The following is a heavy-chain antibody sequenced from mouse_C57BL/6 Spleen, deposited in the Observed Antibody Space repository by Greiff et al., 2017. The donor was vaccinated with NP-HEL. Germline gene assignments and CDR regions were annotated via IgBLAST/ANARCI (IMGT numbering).Heavy chain of an antibody. CDR1: GYTFTSYW. CDR3: ARRYGSLYYAMDY. Sequence: QVQLKQSGAELAKPGASVKLSCKASGYTFTSYWMHWVKQRPGQGLEWIGYINPSSGYTKYNQKFKDKATLTADKSSSTAYMQLSSLTYEDSAVYYCARRYGSLYYAMDYWGQGTSVTVSS. J-gene: IGHJ4*01. V-gene: IGHV1-7*01. D-gene: IGHD1-1*01. CDR2: INPSSGYT.